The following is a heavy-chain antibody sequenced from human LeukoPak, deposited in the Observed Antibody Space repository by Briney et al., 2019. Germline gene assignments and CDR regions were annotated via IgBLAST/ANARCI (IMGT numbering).Heavy chain of an antibody. Sequence: GGSLRLSCAASGFTFSNCEMNWVRQAPGKGLEWLSYISRTGTTMYYADSVKGRFTISRDNAKDSLYLQMNSLRAEDTAIYYCARIMTTMTTSDYWGQGTLVTVSS. CDR1: GFTFSNCE. D-gene: IGHD4-17*01. J-gene: IGHJ4*02. CDR3: ARIMTTMTTSDY. V-gene: IGHV3-48*03. CDR2: ISRTGTTM.